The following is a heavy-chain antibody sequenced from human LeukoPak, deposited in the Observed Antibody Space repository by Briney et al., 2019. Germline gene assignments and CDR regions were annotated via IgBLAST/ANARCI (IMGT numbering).Heavy chain of an antibody. CDR3: ARHSGRGNAFDI. CDR1: SGSISSGGYY. Sequence: PSQTLSLTCTVSSGSISSGGYYWRWVRQHPGKGLEWIAYIYYRGNTYYNPSLQSRVTISVDTSKNQISLNLRSVTAADTAVYYCARHSGRGNAFDIWGQGTRVTVSS. D-gene: IGHD6-13*01. CDR2: IYYRGNT. V-gene: IGHV4-31*03. J-gene: IGHJ3*02.